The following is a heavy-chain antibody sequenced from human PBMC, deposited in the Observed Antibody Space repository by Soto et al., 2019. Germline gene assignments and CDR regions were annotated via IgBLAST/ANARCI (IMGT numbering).Heavy chain of an antibody. Sequence: SETLSLTCTVSGGSIRSYYWSWIRQSPGKGLEWIGYIYSSGSTNYNPSLKSRVTISLDTSKNQFSLKLTSVTAADTAVYYCARGYGSGSYPYLQVDYWGQGTLVTVSS. J-gene: IGHJ4*02. D-gene: IGHD3-10*01. CDR2: IYSSGST. CDR3: ARGYGSGSYPYLQVDY. V-gene: IGHV4-59*01. CDR1: GGSIRSYY.